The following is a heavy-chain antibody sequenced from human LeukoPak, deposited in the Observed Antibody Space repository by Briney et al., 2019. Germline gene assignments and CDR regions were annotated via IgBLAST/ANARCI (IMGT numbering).Heavy chain of an antibody. V-gene: IGHV3-23*01. D-gene: IGHD2-21*02. CDR1: GFTFSSYG. CDR3: AKGAAYCGGDCYFYYFDY. CDR2: ISGSGGST. Sequence: PGGSLRLSCAASGFTFSSYGMSWVRQAPGKGLEWASGISGSGGSTHYADSVKGRFTIARDNSKNTLHLQMNSLRVEDTAVYYCAKGAAYCGGDCYFYYFDYWGQGTLVTVSS. J-gene: IGHJ4*02.